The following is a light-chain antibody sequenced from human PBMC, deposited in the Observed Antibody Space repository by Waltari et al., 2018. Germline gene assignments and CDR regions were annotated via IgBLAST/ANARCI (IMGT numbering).Light chain of an antibody. Sequence: DIVMTQSPDSLAVSLGERATINCKSSQSVLYSSNHNNFLAWYQQKPGQPPKLLFYWSSTREFGVPDRFSGSGSGTDFTLTISSLQAEDVAVYYCQQYYNTPYTIGQGTKLEIK. J-gene: IGKJ2*01. CDR3: QQYYNTPYT. CDR2: WSS. CDR1: QSVLYSSNHNNF. V-gene: IGKV4-1*01.